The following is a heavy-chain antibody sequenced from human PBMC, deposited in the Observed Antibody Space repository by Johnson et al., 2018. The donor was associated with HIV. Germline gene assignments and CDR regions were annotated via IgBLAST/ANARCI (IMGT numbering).Heavy chain of an antibody. CDR2: IRYDGSNK. V-gene: IGHV3-30*02. CDR1: GFTFNNYG. D-gene: IGHD6-19*01. CDR3: AKDREIHSSGWYKGSAFYI. J-gene: IGHJ3*02. Sequence: QVQLVESGGGVVQPGGSLRLSCAASGFTFNNYGMHWVRQAPGKGLEWVAFIRYDGSNKNYVESVKVRLTISRDNSKNTLYLQMNSLRPEETALYYCAKDREIHSSGWYKGSAFYIWGQGTMVTVSS.